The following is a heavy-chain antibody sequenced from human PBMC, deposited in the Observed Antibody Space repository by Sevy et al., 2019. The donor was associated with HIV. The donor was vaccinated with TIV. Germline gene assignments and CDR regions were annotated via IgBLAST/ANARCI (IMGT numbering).Heavy chain of an antibody. CDR1: GFTFSDYY. CDR2: ISSGSSYT. V-gene: IGHV3-11*06. CDR3: ARSRSNYADYYFDY. J-gene: IGHJ4*02. Sequence: GGSLRLSCAASGFTFSDYYMTWIRQSPGKGLQWISYISSGSSYTNYAASVKGRFTISRDNAMNSLYLEIHTLRPEDTAVYYCARSRSNYADYYFDYWGQGTVVTVSS. D-gene: IGHD4-17*01.